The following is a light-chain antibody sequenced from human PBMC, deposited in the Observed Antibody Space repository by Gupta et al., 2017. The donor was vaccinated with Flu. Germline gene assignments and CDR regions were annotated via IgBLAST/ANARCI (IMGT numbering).Light chain of an antibody. V-gene: IGLV2-14*01. CDR1: RTDVGGYNH. CDR3: VSYTSSGTLVV. Sequence: QSALTQPASVSGSPGQPITIYCSGTRTDVGGYNHVSWYQHHPGKAPTLLIYDVNNRPSGTSTRFSGSKSGNTASVTTTGLQAEDEADYYCVSYTSSGTLVVFGGGTKLTVL. J-gene: IGLJ2*01. CDR2: DVN.